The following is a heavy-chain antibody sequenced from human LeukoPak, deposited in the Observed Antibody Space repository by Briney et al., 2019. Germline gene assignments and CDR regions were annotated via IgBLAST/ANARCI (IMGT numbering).Heavy chain of an antibody. Sequence: SETLSLTCTAACGSISSYYCSWIRQPAGKGLEWIGYIYYSVSTNYNPSLKSRVTISVDTSKNQFSLKLSSVTAANTAVYYCARLCGDYGIDYWGQGTLVTVSS. V-gene: IGHV4-59*08. CDR3: ARLCGDYGIDY. CDR1: CGSISSYY. J-gene: IGHJ4*02. CDR2: IYYSVST. D-gene: IGHD4-17*01.